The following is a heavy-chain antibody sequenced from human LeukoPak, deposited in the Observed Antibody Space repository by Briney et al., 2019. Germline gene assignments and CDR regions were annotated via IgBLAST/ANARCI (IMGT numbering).Heavy chain of an antibody. D-gene: IGHD1-1*01. CDR1: GFTFSSYAMH. CDR3: ARTPVEYYYYYYGMDV. Sequence: PGGSLRLSCAASGFTFSSYAMHWVRQPPGKGLEWIGSIYYSGSTYYNPSLKSRVTISVDTSKNQFSLKLSSVTAADTAVYYCARTPVEYYYYYYGMDVWGQGTTVTVSS. V-gene: IGHV4-39*01. CDR2: IYYSGST. J-gene: IGHJ6*02.